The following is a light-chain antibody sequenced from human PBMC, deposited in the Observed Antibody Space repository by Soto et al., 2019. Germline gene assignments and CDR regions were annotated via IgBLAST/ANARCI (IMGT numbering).Light chain of an antibody. V-gene: IGLV1-40*01. CDR1: SSNIGAGYD. J-gene: IGLJ1*01. CDR2: GNS. CDR3: QSYDSSLSGYGYV. Sequence: QSVLTQPPSVSGAPGQRVTISCTGSSSNIGAGYDVHWYQQPPGTAPKLLIYGNSNRPSGVPDRFSGSKSGTSASLAITGLQAEDEADYYCQSYDSSLSGYGYVFGTGTKLTVL.